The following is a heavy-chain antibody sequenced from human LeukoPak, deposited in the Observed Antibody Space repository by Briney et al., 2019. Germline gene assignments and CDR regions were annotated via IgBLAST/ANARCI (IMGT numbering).Heavy chain of an antibody. D-gene: IGHD3-22*01. CDR2: ISSDGSIT. CDR3: AKDMYYDSSGPVFDY. Sequence: GGSLRLSCAASGFTFGSYWMHWVRQAPGRGLAWVSRISSDGSITLYADSVKGRFTISRDTSKNTLYLQMNSPRAEDTAVYYCAKDMYYDSSGPVFDYWGQGTLVTVSS. CDR1: GFTFGSYW. J-gene: IGHJ4*02. V-gene: IGHV3-74*01.